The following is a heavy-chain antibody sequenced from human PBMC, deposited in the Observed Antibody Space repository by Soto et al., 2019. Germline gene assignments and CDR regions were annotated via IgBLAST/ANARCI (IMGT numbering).Heavy chain of an antibody. J-gene: IGHJ4*02. Sequence: VQLQESGPGLVKASQTLSLTCTVSGDSISSGFYYWTWIRQTPGKGLEWIGYTFHSGATYFNSSLEGRVSISVDTSKNQFFLKLTSVTAADTAVYYCARGGHEGSATSCCHNFWGQGTLVTVSS. D-gene: IGHD2-2*01. CDR3: ARGGHEGSATSCCHNF. CDR1: GDSISSGFYY. V-gene: IGHV4-30-4*01. CDR2: TFHSGAT.